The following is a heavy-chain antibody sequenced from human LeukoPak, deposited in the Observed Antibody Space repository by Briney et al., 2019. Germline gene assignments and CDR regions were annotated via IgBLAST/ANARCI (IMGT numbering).Heavy chain of an antibody. D-gene: IGHD1-20*01. J-gene: IGHJ4*02. V-gene: IGHV1-2*02. CDR3: ARLSGYNWNLFDY. Sequence: ASVKVSCKASGYTFTGYYMHWVRQAPGQGLEWMGWINPNSGGTNYAQKFQGGVTMTRDTSISTAYMELSRLRSDDTAAYYCARLSGYNWNLFDYWGQGTLVTVSS. CDR2: INPNSGGT. CDR1: GYTFTGYY.